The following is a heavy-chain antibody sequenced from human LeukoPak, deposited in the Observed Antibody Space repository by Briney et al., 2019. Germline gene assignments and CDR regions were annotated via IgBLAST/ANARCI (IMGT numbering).Heavy chain of an antibody. CDR3: ARESIAAAGSFDY. Sequence: SETLSLTCTVSGGSISSYYWSWIRQPPGKGLEWIGYIYYSGSTNYNPSLKSRVTISVDTSKNQFSLKLSSVTAADTAVYYCARESIAAAGSFDYWGQGTLVTVSS. V-gene: IGHV4-59*12. CDR2: IYYSGST. CDR1: GGSISSYY. J-gene: IGHJ4*02. D-gene: IGHD6-13*01.